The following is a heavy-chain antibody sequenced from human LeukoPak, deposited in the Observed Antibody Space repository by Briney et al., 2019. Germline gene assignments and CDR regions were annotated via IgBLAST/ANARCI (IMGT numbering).Heavy chain of an antibody. CDR3: VRVLGAYSNIYGPDFDY. Sequence: GGSLRPSCTASGFTFSIYWMGWVRQAPGKGLEWVANIKKGGSERYYVDSVKGRFTISRDNAKNSLYLQMDSLRAEDTAVYYCVRVLGAYSNIYGPDFDYWGQGTLVTVSS. V-gene: IGHV3-7*01. CDR1: GFTFSIYW. CDR2: IKKGGSER. D-gene: IGHD3-16*01. J-gene: IGHJ4*02.